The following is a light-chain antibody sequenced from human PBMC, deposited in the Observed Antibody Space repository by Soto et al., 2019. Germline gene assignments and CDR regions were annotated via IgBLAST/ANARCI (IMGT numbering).Light chain of an antibody. V-gene: IGKV1-5*03. J-gene: IGKJ1*01. CDR3: QQYNSYLWT. Sequence: DIQMTQSQCSLSASVVDRVTSTCRASQSISSWLAWYQQKPGKAPKLLIYKASSLESGVPSRFSGSGSGTEFTLTIRSLQPDDFATYYCQQYNSYLWTFGQGTKVDIK. CDR2: KAS. CDR1: QSISSW.